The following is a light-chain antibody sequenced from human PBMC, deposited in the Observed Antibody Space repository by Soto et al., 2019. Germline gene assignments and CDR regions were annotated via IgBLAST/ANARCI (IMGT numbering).Light chain of an antibody. J-gene: IGKJ1*01. CDR2: KAS. CDR1: QSLSIW. V-gene: IGKV1-5*03. CDR3: HQYNRFPRT. Sequence: DIQMTQSPSTLCASIGGRVTITCRASQSLSIWLAWYQQKPGKAPKLLIYKASTLQSGVPSRFSGSGSGTEFTLTISSLQPDDFATYYCHQYNRFPRTFGQGTKVDIK.